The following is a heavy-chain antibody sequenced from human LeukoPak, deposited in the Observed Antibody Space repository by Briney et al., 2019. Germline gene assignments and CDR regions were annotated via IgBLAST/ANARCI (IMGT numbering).Heavy chain of an antibody. CDR1: GGSISSYY. V-gene: IGHV4-4*07. Sequence: SETLSLTCTVSGGSISSYYWSWIRQSAGKGLEWIGRIYTSGSTNYNPSLKSRVAMSIDTSKNQFSLKLSSVTAADTAVYYCARFRGSGWNIYYFDYWGQGTLVTVSS. CDR2: IYTSGST. CDR3: ARFRGSGWNIYYFDY. D-gene: IGHD6-19*01. J-gene: IGHJ4*02.